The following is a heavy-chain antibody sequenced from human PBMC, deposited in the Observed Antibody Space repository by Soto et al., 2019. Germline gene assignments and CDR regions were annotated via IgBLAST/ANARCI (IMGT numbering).Heavy chain of an antibody. CDR1: GFTFSSYW. V-gene: IGHV3-7*01. CDR3: ARASYYDFWSGSRVRYFQH. Sequence: GGSLRLSCAASGFTFSSYWMSWVRQAPGKGLEWVANIKQDGSEKYYVDSVKGRFTISRDNAKNSLYLQMNSLRAEDTAVYYCARASYYDFWSGSRVRYFQHWGQGTLVTVSS. CDR2: IKQDGSEK. J-gene: IGHJ1*01. D-gene: IGHD3-3*01.